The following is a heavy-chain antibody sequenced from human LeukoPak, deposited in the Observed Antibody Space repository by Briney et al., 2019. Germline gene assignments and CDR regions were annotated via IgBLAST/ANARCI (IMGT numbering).Heavy chain of an antibody. CDR3: ARVAYSSGWWDY. V-gene: IGHV1-2*02. J-gene: IGHJ4*02. CDR1: GYTFTGYY. D-gene: IGHD6-19*01. Sequence: ASVKVSCKASGYTFTGYYMHWVRQAPGQGLEWMGWINPNSGGTNYAQKFQGRVTMTRDTSISTAYMELSRLRSDDTAVYYCARVAYSSGWWDYWGQGTLVTVSS. CDR2: INPNSGGT.